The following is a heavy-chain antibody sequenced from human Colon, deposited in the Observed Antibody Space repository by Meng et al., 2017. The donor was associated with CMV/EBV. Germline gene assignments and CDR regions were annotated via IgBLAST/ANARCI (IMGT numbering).Heavy chain of an antibody. J-gene: IGHJ5*02. Sequence: GESLKISCKASGYTFTGYYTHWVRQAPGQGLEWMGWINPNRGGTNYAQKFQGRVTMTRDTPISTDYMELSGLRSDDTAVYYCASDAYLGGLAVRRFDPWGQGTLVTVSS. CDR3: ASDAYLGGLAVRRFDP. V-gene: IGHV1-2*02. D-gene: IGHD6-6*01. CDR2: INPNRGGT. CDR1: GYTFTGYY.